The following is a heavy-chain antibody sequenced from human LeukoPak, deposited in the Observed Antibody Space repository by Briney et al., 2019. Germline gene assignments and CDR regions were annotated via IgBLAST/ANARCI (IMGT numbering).Heavy chain of an antibody. CDR2: IYASGIT. Sequence: PSETLSLTCTVSGGSISSGNYYWSWIRLPAVKGLEWIGRIYASGITKYNPSLKSRVTISVDTSKNQFSLNLSSVTAADTAVYYCARFIDEIDNWFDPWGQGTLVTVSS. CDR3: ARFIDEIDNWFDP. J-gene: IGHJ5*02. D-gene: IGHD3-16*02. CDR1: GGSISSGNYY. V-gene: IGHV4-61*02.